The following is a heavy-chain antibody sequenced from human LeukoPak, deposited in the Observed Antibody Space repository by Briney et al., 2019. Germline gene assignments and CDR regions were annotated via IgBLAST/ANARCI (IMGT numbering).Heavy chain of an antibody. Sequence: SETLSLTCTVSGGSISSYYWSWIRQPPGKGLEWIGYIYYSGSTNYNPSLKSRVTISVDTSKNQFSLKLSSVTAADTAVYYCAKHGVFYKNFFPPDVFFIWGKGTRDTASS. D-gene: IGHD3-10*01. CDR3: AKHGVFYKNFFPPDVFFI. J-gene: IGHJ3*02. V-gene: IGHV4-59*01. CDR2: IYYSGST. CDR1: GGSISSYY.